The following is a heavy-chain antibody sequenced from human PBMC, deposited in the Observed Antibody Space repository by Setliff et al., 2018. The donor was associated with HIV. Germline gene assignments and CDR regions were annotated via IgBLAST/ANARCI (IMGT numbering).Heavy chain of an antibody. CDR1: GFTFSDHY. Sequence: GSLRLSCAASGFTFSDHYMDWVRQAPGKGLEWVARIRNKANRYTTEYAASVKGRFTISRDDSKSIAYLQMNSLKTEDTAVYYCTRAIITMIRGVIALDSWGRGALVTVSS. CDR2: IRNKANRYTT. V-gene: IGHV3-72*01. D-gene: IGHD3-10*01. J-gene: IGHJ4*02. CDR3: TRAIITMIRGVIALDS.